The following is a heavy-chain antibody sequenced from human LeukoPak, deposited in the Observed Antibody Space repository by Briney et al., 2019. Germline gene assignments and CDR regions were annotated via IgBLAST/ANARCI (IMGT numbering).Heavy chain of an antibody. CDR2: ISWNSGSI. CDR1: GFTFDDYV. Sequence: GGSLRLSCAASGFTFDDYVMHWVRQAPGKGLERVSGISWNSGSIGYADSVKGRFTISRDNAKNSLYLQMNSLRAEDTALYYCAKDKDQNYFDYWGQGTLVTVSS. CDR3: AKDKDQNYFDY. V-gene: IGHV3-9*01. D-gene: IGHD2-2*01. J-gene: IGHJ4*02.